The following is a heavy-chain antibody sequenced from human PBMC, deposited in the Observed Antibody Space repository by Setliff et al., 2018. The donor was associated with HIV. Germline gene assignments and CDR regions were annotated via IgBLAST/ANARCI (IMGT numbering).Heavy chain of an antibody. Sequence: ASVKVSCKASGGTFSSQVISWVRQAPGQGLEWMGGIVPMLGTPNYAQKFQGRVTITADESTTTVYMELSSLRSEDTAVYYCAREGVSLWFGELPSSYYMDVWGKGTTVTVSS. CDR1: GGTFSSQV. D-gene: IGHD3-10*01. CDR2: IVPMLGTP. J-gene: IGHJ6*03. V-gene: IGHV1-69*13. CDR3: AREGVSLWFGELPSSYYMDV.